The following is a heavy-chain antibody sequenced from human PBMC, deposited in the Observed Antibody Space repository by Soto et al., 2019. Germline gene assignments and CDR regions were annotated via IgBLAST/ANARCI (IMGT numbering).Heavy chain of an antibody. Sequence: PGGSLRLSCTVSGFAFNNYGINWVRQAPGKGLEWVSSISKSDYTYYSDSVKGRFTISRDNAKNSVSLQMNTLRVEDTAVYYCAREDSIIIPAVSDFWGPGTLVTVSS. CDR1: GFAFNNYG. V-gene: IGHV3-21*01. CDR3: AREDSIIIPAVSDF. CDR2: ISKSDYT. D-gene: IGHD2-2*01. J-gene: IGHJ4*02.